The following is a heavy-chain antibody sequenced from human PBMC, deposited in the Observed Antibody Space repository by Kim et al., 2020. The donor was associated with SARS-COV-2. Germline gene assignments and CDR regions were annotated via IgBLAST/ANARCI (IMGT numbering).Heavy chain of an antibody. V-gene: IGHV4-4*02. CDR2: IHYSGTPT. CDR1: SGSISSGDW. J-gene: IGHJ3*02. Sequence: SETLSLTCGVSSGSISSGDWWNWVRQSPGKGLEWIGEIHYSGTPTNYNPSLKSRVTILLDKSKNQFSLRLSSVTAADTAVHYCARQFNRGATSTFDICG. D-gene: IGHD4-17*01. CDR3: ARQFNRGATSTFDI.